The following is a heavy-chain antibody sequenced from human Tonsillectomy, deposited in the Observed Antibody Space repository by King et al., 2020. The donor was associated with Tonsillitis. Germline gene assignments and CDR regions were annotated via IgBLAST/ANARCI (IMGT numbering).Heavy chain of an antibody. J-gene: IGHJ3*02. D-gene: IGHD3-10*02. CDR2: ISGSGDTT. Sequence: VQLVEAGGALEQPGGSLRLSCVASGFRFSSYAMNWVRQDPGKGLEWGSSISGSGDTTYYADSVKGRFTISRDNSMNTVYLQMNSLRADDTAVYFCAKDVSAHTMTMFVEGGAFDIWGQGTVVTVSS. CDR1: GFRFSSYA. V-gene: IGHV3-23*04. CDR3: AKDVSAHTMTMFVEGGAFDI.